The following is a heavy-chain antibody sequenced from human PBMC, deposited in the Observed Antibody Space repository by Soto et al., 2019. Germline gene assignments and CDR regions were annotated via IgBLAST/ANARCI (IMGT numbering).Heavy chain of an antibody. CDR2: ISGSGGST. D-gene: IGHD2-2*01. CDR3: ANRYHRPWLPFDY. V-gene: IGHV3-23*01. J-gene: IGHJ4*02. CDR1: GFTFSSYA. Sequence: EVQLLESGGGLVQPGGSLRLSCAASGFTFSSYAMSWVRQAPGKGLEWVSAISGSGGSTYYADSVKGRFTIARDNSKNTLYLQMNSLRAEDTAVYYCANRYHRPWLPFDYWGQGTLVTVSS.